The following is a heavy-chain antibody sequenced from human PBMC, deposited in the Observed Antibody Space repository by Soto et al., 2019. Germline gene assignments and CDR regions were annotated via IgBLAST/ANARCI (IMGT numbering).Heavy chain of an antibody. D-gene: IGHD2-21*02. CDR1: GFTFSNAW. Sequence: PGGSVRLSCAASGFTFSNAWMSWVRQAPGKGLEWVGRIKTKIDGGTTDYAAPVKGRFTISRDDSKNTLYLQMNSLKTEDTAVYYCTTGVTSRGMDVWGQGTTVTVSS. CDR2: IKTKIDGGTT. CDR3: TTGVTSRGMDV. J-gene: IGHJ6*02. V-gene: IGHV3-15*01.